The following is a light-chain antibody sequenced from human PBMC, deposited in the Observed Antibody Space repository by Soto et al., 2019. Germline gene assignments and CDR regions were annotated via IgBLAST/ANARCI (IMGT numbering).Light chain of an antibody. CDR1: SSDVGGYNY. CDR2: DVS. CDR3: CSYAGSYNFYV. Sequence: QSPMTQPRSVSGSPGQSVTISCTGTSSDVGGYNYVSWYQQHPGKAPKLVIYDVSERPSGVPDRFSGSKSGNTASLTVSGLQADDEADYYCCSYAGSYNFYVFGTGTKVTVL. V-gene: IGLV2-11*01. J-gene: IGLJ1*01.